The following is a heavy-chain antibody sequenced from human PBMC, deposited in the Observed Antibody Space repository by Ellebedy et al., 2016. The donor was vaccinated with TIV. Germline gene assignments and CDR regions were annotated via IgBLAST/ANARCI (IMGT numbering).Heavy chain of an antibody. CDR1: GGTFSSYA. CDR2: IIPIFGTA. D-gene: IGHD6-19*01. J-gene: IGHJ4*02. Sequence: SVKVSCXASGGTFSSYAISWVRQAPGQGLEWMGGIIPIFGTANYAQKFQGRVTITRDTSASTAYMELSSLRSEDTAVYYCARVSKPGIAVVDYWGQGTLVTVSS. CDR3: ARVSKPGIAVVDY. V-gene: IGHV1-69*05.